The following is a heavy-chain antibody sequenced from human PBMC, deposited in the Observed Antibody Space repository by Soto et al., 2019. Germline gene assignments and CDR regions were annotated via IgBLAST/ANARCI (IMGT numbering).Heavy chain of an antibody. Sequence: SETLSLTCTVSSDSISSYYWSWIRQPPGKRLEWVGYISYSGSTDYNPSLKSRVTISGDTSKNQFSLKVSSVTAADTAVYYCARGTSWQLPFDYWGQGTLVTVSS. D-gene: IGHD6-13*01. CDR1: SDSISSYY. J-gene: IGHJ4*02. V-gene: IGHV4-59*01. CDR3: ARGTSWQLPFDY. CDR2: ISYSGST.